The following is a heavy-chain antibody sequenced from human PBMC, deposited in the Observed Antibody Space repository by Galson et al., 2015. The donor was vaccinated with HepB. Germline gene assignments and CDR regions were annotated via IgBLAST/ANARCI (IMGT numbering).Heavy chain of an antibody. CDR2: TYFSSKWYY. V-gene: IGHV6-1*01. Sequence: CAISGDSVSGNIVSWNWIRQSPSRGLEWLGRTYFSSKWYYDYAVSVKSRITINPDTSENQFSLQLHSVTPEDTAVYYCAGAGYCRSTYCFFAYWGQGTLVTVSS. CDR3: AGAGYCRSTYCFFAY. CDR1: GDSVSGNIVS. D-gene: IGHD2-2*01. J-gene: IGHJ4*02.